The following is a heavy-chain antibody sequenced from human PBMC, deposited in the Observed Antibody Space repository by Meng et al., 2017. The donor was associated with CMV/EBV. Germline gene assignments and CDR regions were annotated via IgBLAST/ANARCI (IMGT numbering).Heavy chain of an antibody. CDR3: AKEAGRYSGYDFGSYYYYYGMDV. Sequence: GGSLRLSCAASGFTFSDYYMSWIRQAPGKGLEWVSYISSSGSTIYYADSVKGRFTISRDNAKNSLYLQMNSLRAEDTAVYYCAKEAGRYSGYDFGSYYYYYGMDVWGQGTTVTVSS. J-gene: IGHJ6*02. V-gene: IGHV3-11*04. CDR1: GFTFSDYY. D-gene: IGHD5-12*01. CDR2: ISSSGSTI.